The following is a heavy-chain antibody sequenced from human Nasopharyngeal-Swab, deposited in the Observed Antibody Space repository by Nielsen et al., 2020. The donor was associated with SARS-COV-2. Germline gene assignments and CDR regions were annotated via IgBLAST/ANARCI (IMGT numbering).Heavy chain of an antibody. V-gene: IGHV3-21*01. CDR3: ARLASYYGMDV. Sequence: GGSLRLSCAASGFTFSSYWMSWVRQAPGKGLDWVSSISSSSSYIYYADSVKGRFTISRDNAKNSLYLQMNSLRAEDTAVYYCARLASYYGMDVWGQGTTVTVSS. J-gene: IGHJ6*02. CDR2: ISSSSSYI. CDR1: GFTFSSYW.